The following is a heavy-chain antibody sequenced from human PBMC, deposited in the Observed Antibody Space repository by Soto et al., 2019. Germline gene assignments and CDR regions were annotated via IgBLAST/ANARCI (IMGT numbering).Heavy chain of an antibody. D-gene: IGHD3-22*01. CDR3: ARLTTIDYYDSSGYYGSFDY. V-gene: IGHV3-33*01. CDR2: IWFDGSNE. CDR1: GFTFSSYV. Sequence: PGGSLRLSCAASGFTFSSYVMHWVRQAPGKGLEWVALIWFDGSNEYYEDSVKGRFTISRDNSKNTLYLQMNSLRAEDTAVYCCARLTTIDYYDSSGYYGSFDYWGQGALVTVSS. J-gene: IGHJ4*02.